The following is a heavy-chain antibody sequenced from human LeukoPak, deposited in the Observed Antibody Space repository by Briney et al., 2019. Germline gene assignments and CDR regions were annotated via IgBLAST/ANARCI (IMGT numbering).Heavy chain of an antibody. CDR2: ISSGSTI. CDR3: ARESIAVAGAPFDY. Sequence: PGGSLRLSCAASGFTFSSYEMNWVRQAPGKGLEWVSYISSGSTIYDADSVEGRFTISRDNAKNSLYLQTNSLRAEDTAVYYCARESIAVAGAPFDYWGQGTLVTVSS. J-gene: IGHJ4*02. CDR1: GFTFSSYE. D-gene: IGHD6-19*01. V-gene: IGHV3-48*03.